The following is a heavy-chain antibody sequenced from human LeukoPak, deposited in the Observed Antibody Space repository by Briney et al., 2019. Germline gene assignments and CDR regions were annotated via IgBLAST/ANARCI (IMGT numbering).Heavy chain of an antibody. CDR2: NSWNRGHI. CDR3: AEESGDGFFDY. J-gene: IGHJ4*02. CDR1: GFTLDDYA. D-gene: IGHD5-24*01. Sequence: SLRLSRAASGFTLDDYAMHWVRPAPGEGLEGVSGNSWNRGHIRHAHPVTGRYTISRDNAKNSLYLQMNSLRAEDTDLYYCAEESGDGFFDYWGQGTLVTVSS. V-gene: IGHV3-9*01.